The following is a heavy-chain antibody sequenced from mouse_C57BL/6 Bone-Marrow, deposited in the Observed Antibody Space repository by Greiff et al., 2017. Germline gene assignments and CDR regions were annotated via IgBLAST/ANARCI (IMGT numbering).Heavy chain of an antibody. CDR1: GYTFTSYG. Sequence: VKVVESGAELARPGASVKLSCKASGYTFTSYGISWVKQRTGQGLEWIGEIYPRSGNTYYNEKFKGKATLTADKSSSTAYMELRSLTSEDSAVYFCAGKATVGFDYWGQGTTLTVSS. V-gene: IGHV1-81*01. J-gene: IGHJ2*01. CDR3: AGKATVGFDY. CDR2: IYPRSGNT. D-gene: IGHD1-1*01.